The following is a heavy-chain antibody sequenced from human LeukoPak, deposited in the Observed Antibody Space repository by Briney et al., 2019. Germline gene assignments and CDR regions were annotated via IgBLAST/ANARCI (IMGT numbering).Heavy chain of an antibody. CDR2: ITGSGYST. J-gene: IGHJ4*02. V-gene: IGHV3-23*01. CDR3: AKDLISGGWYDFDD. Sequence: PGGSLRLSCAASGFTFDSYAMSWVRQAPGKGLEWVSSITGSGYSTYYGDSVRGRFTVSRDNSKNTLYLQMSSLRAADTAVYYCAKDLISGGWYDFDDWGQGTLVTVSS. D-gene: IGHD6-19*01. CDR1: GFTFDSYA.